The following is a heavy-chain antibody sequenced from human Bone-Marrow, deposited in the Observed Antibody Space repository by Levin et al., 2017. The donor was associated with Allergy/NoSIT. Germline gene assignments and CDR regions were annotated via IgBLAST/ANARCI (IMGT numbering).Heavy chain of an antibody. Sequence: GESLKISCIGSGFGFDSYAISWVRQAPGRGLEWVSSISRTGDSTYYADSVKGRFIISRDNSKNTLFLQMTSMRAEDTAKYFCAKPYLDSSRHFYDAFDIWGQGTMVAVSS. J-gene: IGHJ3*02. CDR2: ISRTGDST. CDR3: AKPYLDSSRHFYDAFDI. CDR1: GFGFDSYA. V-gene: IGHV3-23*01. D-gene: IGHD3-22*01.